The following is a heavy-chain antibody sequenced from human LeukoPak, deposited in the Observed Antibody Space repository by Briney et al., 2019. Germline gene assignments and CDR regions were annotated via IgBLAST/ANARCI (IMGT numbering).Heavy chain of an antibody. CDR2: ISDSGAM. V-gene: IGHV3-48*04. Sequence: GGSLRLSCAASGFTFSTYSMKWVRQAPGKGLEWVSYISDSGAMYYADSVRGRFTISKDNAKNSLYLQMNSLRAEDTALYHCARNNGMDVWGQGTTVIVSS. CDR3: ARNNGMDV. CDR1: GFTFSTYS. J-gene: IGHJ6*02.